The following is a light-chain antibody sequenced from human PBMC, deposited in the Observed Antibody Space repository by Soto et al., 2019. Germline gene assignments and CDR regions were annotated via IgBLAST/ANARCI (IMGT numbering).Light chain of an antibody. J-gene: IGKJ4*01. CDR1: QSVSIN. Sequence: EIVMTQSPATLSVSPGEGTTLSCRASQSVSINLAWYQQKPSQAPTLLIYGASTRATGVPGRFSGGGSGTEFTLTISSLQSEDFAVYYCQQYNDWPGLSFGGGTKVEIK. CDR3: QQYNDWPGLS. V-gene: IGKV3-15*01. CDR2: GAS.